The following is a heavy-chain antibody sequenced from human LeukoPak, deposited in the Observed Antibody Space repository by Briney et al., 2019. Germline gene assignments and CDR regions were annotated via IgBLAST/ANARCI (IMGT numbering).Heavy chain of an antibody. CDR3: ARLVVPAAMAMAVDY. V-gene: IGHV1-2*06. CDR1: GYTFTGYY. Sequence: ASVKVSCKASGYTFTGYYMHWVRQAPGQGLEWMGRINPNSGGTNYAQKFQGRVTMTRDTSISTAYMELSRLRSDDTAMYYCARLVVPAAMAMAVDYWGQGTLVTVSS. CDR2: INPNSGGT. D-gene: IGHD2-2*01. J-gene: IGHJ4*02.